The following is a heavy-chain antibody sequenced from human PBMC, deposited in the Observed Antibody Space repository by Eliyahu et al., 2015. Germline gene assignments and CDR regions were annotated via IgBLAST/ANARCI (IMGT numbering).Heavy chain of an antibody. CDR3: ARDVTVGASHYFDY. D-gene: IGHD3-16*01. CDR1: XGSISSSSYY. V-gene: IGHV4-39*07. J-gene: IGHJ4*02. CDR2: IYYSGSA. Sequence: QLQLQESGPGXVKPSEXLSLTCTVXXGSISSSSYYWGWXRQPPGKGLEWIGSIYYSGSASYNPSLKXRVTISVDTSKNQFSLKLSSVTAADTAVYYCARDVTVGASHYFDYWGQGTLVTVSS.